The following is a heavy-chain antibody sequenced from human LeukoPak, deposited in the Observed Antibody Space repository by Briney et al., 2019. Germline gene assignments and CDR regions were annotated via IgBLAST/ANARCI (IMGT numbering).Heavy chain of an antibody. Sequence: GGSLRLSCAVSGITLSNYGTTWVRQAPGKGLEWVAGISDSGGRTNYADSVKGRFTIPRDNPKNTRYLQMNSLRAEDTAVYFCAKRGVVIRVILVGFHKEAYYFDSWGQGVLVTVSS. CDR2: ISDSGGRT. D-gene: IGHD3-22*01. V-gene: IGHV3-23*01. CDR1: GITLSNYG. CDR3: AKRGVVIRVILVGFHKEAYYFDS. J-gene: IGHJ4*02.